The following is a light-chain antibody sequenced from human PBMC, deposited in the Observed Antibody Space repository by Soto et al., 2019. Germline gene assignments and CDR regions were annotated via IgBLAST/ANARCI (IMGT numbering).Light chain of an antibody. CDR3: QQYNSYWT. CDR1: QDIKNY. Sequence: DIQMTQSPSSLSASVGDRVTITCQASQDIKNYLNWYQQKSGKAPKLLIYEASSLESGVPSRFSGSRSGTEFTLTISSLQPDDFATYYCQQYNSYWTFGQGTKVDIK. CDR2: EAS. J-gene: IGKJ1*01. V-gene: IGKV1-5*03.